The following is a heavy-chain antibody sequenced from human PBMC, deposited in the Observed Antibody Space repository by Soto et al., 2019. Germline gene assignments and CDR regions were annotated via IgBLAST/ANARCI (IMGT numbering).Heavy chain of an antibody. D-gene: IGHD6-6*01. J-gene: IGHJ6*02. CDR1: GYSFISYW. V-gene: IGHV5-51*01. CDR2: IYPGDSDT. CDR3: ARRASSSVTTPYGMDV. Sequence: GESLKISCRGSGYSFISYWIGWVRQITGKGLEWMGIIYPGDSDTRYSPSFQGQVTISADKSVSTAYLQWSSLKASDTAMYYCARRASSSVTTPYGMDVWGQGTTVTVSS.